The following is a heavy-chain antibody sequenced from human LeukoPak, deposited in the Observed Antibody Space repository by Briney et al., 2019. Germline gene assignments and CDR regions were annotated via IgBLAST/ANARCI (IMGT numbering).Heavy chain of an antibody. CDR2: IVVGSGDT. J-gene: IGHJ3*02. CDR3: AADSSGNDALDI. D-gene: IGHD6-25*01. Sequence: SVKVSCKASGFTFTSSAMQWVRQARGQRLEWIGWIVVGSGDTNYAQKFQERVFITRDMSTSTAYMELSSLRSEDTAVYYCAADSSGNDALDIWGQGTMVTVSS. V-gene: IGHV1-58*02. CDR1: GFTFTSSA.